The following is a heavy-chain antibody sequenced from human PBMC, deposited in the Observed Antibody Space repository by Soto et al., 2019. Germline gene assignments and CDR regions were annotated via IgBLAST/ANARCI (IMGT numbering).Heavy chain of an antibody. CDR2: IYYSGST. D-gene: IGHD3-3*01. CDR3: ARERGLRFLEWSSYGMDV. Sequence: PSETLSLTCTVSGGSISSGDYYWSWIRQPPGKGLEWIGYIYYSGSTYYNPSLKSRVTISVDTSKNQFSLKLSSVTAADTAVYYCARERGLRFLEWSSYGMDVWGQGTTVTVSS. CDR1: GGSISSGDYY. J-gene: IGHJ6*02. V-gene: IGHV4-30-4*01.